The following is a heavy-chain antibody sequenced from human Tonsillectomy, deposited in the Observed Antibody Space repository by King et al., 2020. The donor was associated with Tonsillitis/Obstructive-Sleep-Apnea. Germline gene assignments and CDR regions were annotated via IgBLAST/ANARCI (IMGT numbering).Heavy chain of an antibody. CDR2: IHYTGGT. CDR1: GGSISGFY. CDR3: ARLGYCSSSRCLSDY. D-gene: IGHD2-2*01. Sequence: LQLQESGPGLVKPSETLSLTCTVSGGSISGFYWNWIRPPPGKGLEWIGHIHYTGGTNYNPALRSRVTISVDTSKNQLSLELDSVTAADTAIYYCARLGYCSSSRCLSDYWGQGTLVTVSS. J-gene: IGHJ4*02. V-gene: IGHV4-59*01.